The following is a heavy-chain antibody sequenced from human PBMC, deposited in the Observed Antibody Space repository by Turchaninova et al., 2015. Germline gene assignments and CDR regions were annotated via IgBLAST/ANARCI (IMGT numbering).Heavy chain of an antibody. CDR3: ARGYDSYYILTGYCGSWFDY. V-gene: IGHV4-4*02. J-gene: IGHJ4*02. D-gene: IGHD3-9*01. CDR2: IYHIGST. CDR1: GGSISSSNW. Sequence: QVQLQESGPGLVKPSGTLSLTCAVSGGSISSSNWWSWVRQPPGKGLEWIGEIYHIGSTNSNPSLKSRVTISVDKSKNKFSLKLSSVTAADTAVYYCARGYDSYYILTGYCGSWFDYWGQGTLVTVSS.